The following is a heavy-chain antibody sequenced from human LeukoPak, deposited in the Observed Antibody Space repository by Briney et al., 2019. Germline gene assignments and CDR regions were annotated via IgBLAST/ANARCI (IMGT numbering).Heavy chain of an antibody. CDR2: ISSTSRTI. V-gene: IGHV3-48*04. Sequence: GGSLRLSCAASGFTFSYCSMNWVRQAPGKGLEWVSFISSTSRTIYADSVKGRFTISRDNARNSLYLQMNSLRAEDTAVYYCTKDLTGNRDFWGQGTLVTVSS. J-gene: IGHJ4*02. CDR1: GFTFSYCS. CDR3: TKDLTGNRDF. D-gene: IGHD1-20*01.